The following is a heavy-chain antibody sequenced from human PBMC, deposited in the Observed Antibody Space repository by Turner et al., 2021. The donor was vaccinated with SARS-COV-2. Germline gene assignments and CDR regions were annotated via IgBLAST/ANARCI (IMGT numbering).Heavy chain of an antibody. D-gene: IGHD3-22*01. CDR2: ISSSSSYI. CDR3: ARARWHYYDSSGYYPDAFDI. J-gene: IGHJ3*02. CDR1: GFTFSSYS. V-gene: IGHV3-21*01. Sequence: EVQLVESWGGLVKPGGSLRLSCAASGFTFSSYSMNWVRQSPGKGLEWVSSISSSSSYIYYADSVKGRFTISRDNAKNSLYQQMNSLRAEDTAVYYCARARWHYYDSSGYYPDAFDIWGQGTMVTVSS.